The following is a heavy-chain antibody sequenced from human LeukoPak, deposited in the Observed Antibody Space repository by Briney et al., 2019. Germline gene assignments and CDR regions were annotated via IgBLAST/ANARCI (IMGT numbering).Heavy chain of an antibody. D-gene: IGHD6-13*01. CDR2: IYYSGST. Sequence: SETLSLTCTVSGGSISSGGYYWSWIRQHPGKGLEWIGYIYYSGSTYYNPSLKSRVTISVDTSKNQFSLKLSSVTAADTAVYYCASRVYSSSWYRPGGYYYYGMDVWGQGTTVTVSS. J-gene: IGHJ6*02. CDR1: GGSISSGGYY. V-gene: IGHV4-31*03. CDR3: ASRVYSSSWYRPGGYYYYGMDV.